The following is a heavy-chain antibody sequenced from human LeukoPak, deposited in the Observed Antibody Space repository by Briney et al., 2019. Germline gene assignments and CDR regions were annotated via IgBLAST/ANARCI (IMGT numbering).Heavy chain of an antibody. CDR3: AREGEYYDYVWGSYRHLGFDY. CDR2: RYHSGST. D-gene: IGHD3-16*01. V-gene: IGHV4-38-2*02. CDR1: GYSIRIGYY. Sequence: SETLSLICAVWGYSIRIGYYRDWIRPRPGAGLEWIGNRYHSGSTDYNPSLRCRVNISLDASKTQFSLRRTSVTAADTAVYYCAREGEYYDYVWGSYRHLGFDYWGQGALVTVSS. J-gene: IGHJ4*02.